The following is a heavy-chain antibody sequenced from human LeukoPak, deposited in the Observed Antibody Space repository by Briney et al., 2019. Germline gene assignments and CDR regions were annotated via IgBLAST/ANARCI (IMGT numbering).Heavy chain of an antibody. Sequence: SETLSLTCTVSGGSINSYYWSWIRQPPGKGLEWIAYIYYSGSTSYNPSLKSRVTISVAASKNQFSLKLNSVTAADTAMYYCARLFHPALSGNYPFDYWGQGTLVTVSS. J-gene: IGHJ4*02. CDR1: GGSINSYY. CDR3: ARLFHPALSGNYPFDY. D-gene: IGHD1-26*01. CDR2: IYYSGST. V-gene: IGHV4-59*01.